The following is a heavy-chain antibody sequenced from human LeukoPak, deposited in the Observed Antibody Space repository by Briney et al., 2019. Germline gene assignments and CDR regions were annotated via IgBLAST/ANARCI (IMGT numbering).Heavy chain of an antibody. CDR2: ISGSGDST. CDR1: GFTFTNYA. D-gene: IGHD3-16*01. J-gene: IGHJ4*02. CDR3: ARGRYGWLPFDY. V-gene: IGHV3-23*01. Sequence: GGSLRLSCAASGFTFTNYALSWVRQAPGKGLEWVSAISGSGDSTFYAGSARGRFTISRDSSKNTLYLQMNSLRAEDTAVYYCARGRYGWLPFDYWGQGTLVTVSS.